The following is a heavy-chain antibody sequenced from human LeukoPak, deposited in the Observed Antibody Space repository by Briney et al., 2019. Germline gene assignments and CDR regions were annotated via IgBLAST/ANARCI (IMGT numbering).Heavy chain of an antibody. Sequence: GGSLRLSCAASGFTFDSYAMSWVRQAPGKGLEWVANIKLDGSAKYYVDSVKGRFTISRDNAKSSLYLQMNSLRAEDTAVYYCALNPDYYGSGSFNYWGQGTLVTVSS. J-gene: IGHJ4*02. CDR1: GFTFDSYA. V-gene: IGHV3-7*01. CDR3: ALNPDYYGSGSFNY. D-gene: IGHD3-10*01. CDR2: IKLDGSAK.